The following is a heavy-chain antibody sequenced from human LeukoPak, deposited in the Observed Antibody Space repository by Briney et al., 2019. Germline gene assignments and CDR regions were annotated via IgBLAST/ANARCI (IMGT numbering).Heavy chain of an antibody. Sequence: PGGSLRLSCAASGFTFSSYGMHWVRQAPGKGLEWVAVIWYDGSNKYYADSVKGRFTISRDNSKNTLYLQMNSRRAEDTAVYYCAREAIHRAFDIWGQGTMVTVSS. CDR2: IWYDGSNK. CDR1: GFTFSSYG. J-gene: IGHJ3*02. V-gene: IGHV3-33*01. CDR3: AREAIHRAFDI. D-gene: IGHD2-2*02.